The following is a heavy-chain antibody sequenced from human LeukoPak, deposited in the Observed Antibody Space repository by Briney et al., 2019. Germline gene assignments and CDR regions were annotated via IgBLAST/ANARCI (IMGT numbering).Heavy chain of an antibody. Sequence: GGSLRLSCAASGFTFSSYGMHWVRQAPGKGLEWVAVISYDGSNKYYADSVKGRFTISRDNSKNTLYLQMNGLRAEDTAVYYCAKDRLYCSSTSCYDYYYGMDVWGQGTTVTVSS. CDR3: AKDRLYCSSTSCYDYYYGMDV. V-gene: IGHV3-30*18. D-gene: IGHD2-2*01. CDR2: ISYDGSNK. J-gene: IGHJ6*02. CDR1: GFTFSSYG.